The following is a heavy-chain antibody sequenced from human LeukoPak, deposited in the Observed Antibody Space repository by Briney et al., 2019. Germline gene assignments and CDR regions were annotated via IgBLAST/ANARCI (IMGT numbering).Heavy chain of an antibody. CDR1: GGSFSSYF. CDR2: INHSGTT. Sequence: PSETLSLTCAGYGGSFSSYFWTWIRQTPGKGLEWIGEINHSGTTNYNPSLKSRVTMSVDTSKDQFSLKLMSVTAADTGVYYCARRRKVVRAGFDYWGQGTRVIVSS. J-gene: IGHJ4*02. V-gene: IGHV4-34*01. CDR3: ARRRKVVRAGFDY. D-gene: IGHD2-21*01.